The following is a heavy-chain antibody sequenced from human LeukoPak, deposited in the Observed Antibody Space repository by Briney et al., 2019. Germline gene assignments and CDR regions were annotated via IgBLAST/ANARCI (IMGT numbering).Heavy chain of an antibody. J-gene: IGHJ4*02. Sequence: ASVKVSCKASGYTFTGYYMHWVRQAPGQGLEWMGWINPNSGGTNYAQKFQGRVTMTRDTSISIAYMELSRLRSDDTAVYYCARVRYYDILTGYYEPSWFDYWGQGTLVTVSS. CDR1: GYTFTGYY. V-gene: IGHV1-2*02. CDR2: INPNSGGT. D-gene: IGHD3-9*01. CDR3: ARVRYYDILTGYYEPSWFDY.